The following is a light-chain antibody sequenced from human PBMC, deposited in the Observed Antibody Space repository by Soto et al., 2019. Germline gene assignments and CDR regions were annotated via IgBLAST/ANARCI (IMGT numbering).Light chain of an antibody. CDR3: SSYSSNTTLYV. CDR1: SSDVGGYNY. V-gene: IGLV2-14*01. CDR2: EVT. J-gene: IGLJ1*01. Sequence: QSVLTQPASVSLSPGQSITISCTGTSSDVGGYNYVSWYQQHPGKAPKLMISEVTNRPSGVSNRFSGSKSGNTASLTISGLQTEDEADYYCSSYSSNTTLYVFGTGTKVTVL.